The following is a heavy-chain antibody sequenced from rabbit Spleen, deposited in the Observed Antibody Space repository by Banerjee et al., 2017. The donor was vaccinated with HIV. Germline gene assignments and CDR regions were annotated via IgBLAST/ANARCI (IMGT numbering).Heavy chain of an antibody. J-gene: IGHJ4*01. V-gene: IGHV1S40*01. Sequence: VESGGGLVKPGASLTLTCKASGLDFSGDSYDSYMCWVRQAPGKGLEWIACIDIGSSGFTYFATWAKGRFTCSKTSSTTVTLRMTSLTAADRAAYFCARDLVGVIGWNFYLWGPGTLVTVS. D-gene: IGHD1-1*01. CDR1: GLDFSGDSY. CDR3: ARDLVGVIGWNFYL. CDR2: IDIGSSGFT.